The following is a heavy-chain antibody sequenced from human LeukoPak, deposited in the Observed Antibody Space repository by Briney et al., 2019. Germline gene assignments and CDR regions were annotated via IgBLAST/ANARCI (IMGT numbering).Heavy chain of an antibody. J-gene: IGHJ4*02. D-gene: IGHD6-13*01. CDR3: ARISGTIGAVGTISPFDF. V-gene: IGHV1-46*01. CDR2: INPYDGST. Sequence: GASVTVSCKASGYTFTTYYLHWVRQAPGQGLEWMGIINPYDGSTSYAQKFQGRLTMTTDTSTSTVYLELNSLTSEDTAVFYCARISGTIGAVGTISPFDFWGQGTLVTVSS. CDR1: GYTFTTYY.